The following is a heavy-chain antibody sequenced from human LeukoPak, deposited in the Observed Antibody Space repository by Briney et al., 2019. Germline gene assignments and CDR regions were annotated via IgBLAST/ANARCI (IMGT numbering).Heavy chain of an antibody. V-gene: IGHV3-72*01. CDR1: GFTFSDHY. J-gene: IGHJ4*02. Sequence: GGSLRLSCAASGFTFSDHYMDWVRQAPGKGLEWVGRTRNKANNYATEYAASVKGRFTISRDDSKNSLYLQMNSLKTEDTAVYYRAKGPLNLSTGYHFDYWGQGTLVTVSS. CDR3: AKGPLNLSTGYHFDY. CDR2: TRNKANNYAT. D-gene: IGHD3-16*02.